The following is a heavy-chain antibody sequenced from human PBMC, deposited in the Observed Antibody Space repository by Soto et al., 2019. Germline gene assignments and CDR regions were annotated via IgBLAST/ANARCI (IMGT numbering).Heavy chain of an antibody. CDR3: ARDSPSLYYYGSGSYYAKLDY. CDR2: IYYSGST. CDR1: GGSISSDDYY. D-gene: IGHD3-10*01. V-gene: IGHV4-30-4*01. J-gene: IGHJ4*02. Sequence: SETLSLTCTVSGGSISSDDYYWSWIRQPPGKGLEWIGYIYYSGSTNYNPSLKSRVTISVDTSKNQFSLKLSSVTAADTAVYYCARDSPSLYYYGSGSYYAKLDYWGQGTLVTVSS.